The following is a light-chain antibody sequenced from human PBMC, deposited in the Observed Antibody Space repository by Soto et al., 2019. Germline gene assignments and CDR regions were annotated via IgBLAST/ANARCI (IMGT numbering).Light chain of an antibody. CDR3: QQRTTWPLT. J-gene: IGKJ4*01. CDR2: DAS. Sequence: EIVLTQSPATLSLSPGERATLSCRASQRISRHLAWYQQNPGQAPRLLMYDASNRATGIPARFSGSGSGTDFTLTISSLEPEDFAVYYCQQRTTWPLTFGGGPMVELK. V-gene: IGKV3-11*01. CDR1: QRISRH.